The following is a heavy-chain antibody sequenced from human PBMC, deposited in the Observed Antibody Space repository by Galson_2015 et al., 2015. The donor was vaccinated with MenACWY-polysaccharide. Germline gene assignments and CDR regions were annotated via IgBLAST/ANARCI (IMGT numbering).Heavy chain of an antibody. CDR2: INSDASST. V-gene: IGHV3-74*01. Sequence: SLRLSCAASGLTFSNNWIHWVRQAPGKGLVWVSRINSDASSTAYADSVKGRFTISRDNAKNTLYLQMNSLRVEDTAVYYCVGPLGRGGVRASGMDAWVQGTTVTVSS. CDR3: VGPLGRGGVRASGMDA. D-gene: IGHD2-8*02. CDR1: GLTFSNNW. J-gene: IGHJ6*02.